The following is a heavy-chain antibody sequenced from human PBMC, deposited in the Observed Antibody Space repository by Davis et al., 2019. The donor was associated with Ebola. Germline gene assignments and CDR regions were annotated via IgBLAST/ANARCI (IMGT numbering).Heavy chain of an antibody. Sequence: PSETLSLTCTVSGGSIRSGDYYWTWIRQPPGKGLEWIGYIHYSGSTYYNPSLKSRVTISVIMSKSQFSLKLSSVTAADTAVYFCARDYYDSSGYYPKDAFDIWGQGTMVTVSS. CDR2: IHYSGST. J-gene: IGHJ3*02. V-gene: IGHV4-30-4*01. CDR1: GGSIRSGDYY. CDR3: ARDYYDSSGYYPKDAFDI. D-gene: IGHD3-22*01.